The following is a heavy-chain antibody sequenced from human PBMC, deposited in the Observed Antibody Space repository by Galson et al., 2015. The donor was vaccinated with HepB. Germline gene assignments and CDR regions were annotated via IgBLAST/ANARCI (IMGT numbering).Heavy chain of an antibody. CDR2: IYDSDST. V-gene: IGHV4-39*07. CDR1: GDSISNNRYY. J-gene: IGHJ4*02. D-gene: IGHD1-1*01. CDR3: ATIAISGTYADF. Sequence: LSLTCTVSGDSISNNRYYWGWIRQPPGKGLEWIGHIYDSDSTYYKPSLKSRVTMSVDTSKNQFSLELRSVTAADTALYYCATIAISGTYADFWGQGTLVTVSS.